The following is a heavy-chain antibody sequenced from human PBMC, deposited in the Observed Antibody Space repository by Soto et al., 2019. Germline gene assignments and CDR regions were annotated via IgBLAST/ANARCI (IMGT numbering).Heavy chain of an antibody. Sequence: KPSETLSLTCTVSGGSISSGGYYWRWIRQHPGKGLELIGYIYYSGSTYYNPSLKSRVTISVDTSKNQFSLKLSAATAADTAVYYCARSSCVTNTRRPYYFHSWGQGTLVTVSS. J-gene: IGHJ4*02. CDR1: GGSISSGGYY. CDR2: IYYSGST. V-gene: IGHV4-31*03. CDR3: ARSSCVTNTRRPYYFHS. D-gene: IGHD4-17*01.